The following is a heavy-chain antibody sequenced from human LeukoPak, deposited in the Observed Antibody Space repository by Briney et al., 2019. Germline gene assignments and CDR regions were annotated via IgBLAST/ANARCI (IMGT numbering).Heavy chain of an antibody. CDR2: ISPYNGNT. D-gene: IGHD3-22*01. CDR3: ARDKNHYDTRGDF. J-gene: IGHJ4*02. Sequence: ASVKVSCKVSGYTLTELSMHWVRQAPGKGLEWMGWISPYNGNTNYPQKVQGRITVTTDTSTSTAYMELGSLRSDDTAVYYCARDKNHYDTRGDFWGQGTLVTVSS. CDR1: GYTLTELS. V-gene: IGHV1-18*01.